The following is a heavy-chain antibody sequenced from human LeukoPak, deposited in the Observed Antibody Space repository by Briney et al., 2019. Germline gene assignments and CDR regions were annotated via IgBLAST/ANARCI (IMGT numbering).Heavy chain of an antibody. V-gene: IGHV4-30-4*07. J-gene: IGHJ6*03. Sequence: SETLSLTCAVSGGSISSGGSSWSWIRQPPGKGLEWIGYIYYSGSTYYNPSLKSRVTISVDTSKNQFSLKLSSVTAADTAVYYCVRGDCYYYYMDVWGKGTTVTVSS. CDR2: IYYSGST. CDR1: GGSISSGGSS. CDR3: VRGDCYYYYMDV.